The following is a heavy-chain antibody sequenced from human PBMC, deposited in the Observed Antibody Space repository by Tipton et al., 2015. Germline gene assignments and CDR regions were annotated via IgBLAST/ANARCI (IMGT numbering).Heavy chain of an antibody. Sequence: TLSLTCSVSSDSISNYYWSWIRQPPGKELEWIGYIQYSGSTNYNPYLKSRVTISVDTYKTQFSLKMSSVTASDTAGYYCARARGRHGGLFDSWGQGTLVTVSS. CDR3: ARARGRHGGLFDS. D-gene: IGHD4-23*01. CDR2: IQYSGST. J-gene: IGHJ4*02. CDR1: SDSISNYY. V-gene: IGHV4-59*01.